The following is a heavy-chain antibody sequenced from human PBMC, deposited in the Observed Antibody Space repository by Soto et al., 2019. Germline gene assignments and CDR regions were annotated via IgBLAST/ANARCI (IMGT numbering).Heavy chain of an antibody. CDR1: GFTFSSYW. D-gene: IGHD6-13*01. J-gene: IGHJ4*02. CDR2: IKQDGSEK. Sequence: GGSLRLSCTASGFTFSSYWMCWVRQAPGKGLEWVANIKQDGSEKYFVDSVKGRFTISRDNAKSSLFLQMDSLRVEDTAVYYCASNSNWRHDYWGQGTLVTVSS. CDR3: ASNSNWRHDY. V-gene: IGHV3-7*05.